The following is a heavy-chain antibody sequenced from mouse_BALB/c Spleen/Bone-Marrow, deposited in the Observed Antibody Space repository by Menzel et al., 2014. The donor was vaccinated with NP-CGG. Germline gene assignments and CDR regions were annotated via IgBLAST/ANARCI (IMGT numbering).Heavy chain of an antibody. J-gene: IGHJ2*01. D-gene: IGHD1-1*01. V-gene: IGHV1-54*01. CDR1: GYAFTNYL. CDR3: TRSYGSSYEYYFDY. CDR2: IHPSDSET. Sequence: VQLQQSGAKLVRPGTSVKVSCKASGYAFTNYLIEWFKQRPGQGLEWIGMIHPSDSETRLNQKFEDKATLTVDKSSSTAYMQLSSPTSGDSAVYYRTRSYGSSYEYYFDYWGQGTTLTVST.